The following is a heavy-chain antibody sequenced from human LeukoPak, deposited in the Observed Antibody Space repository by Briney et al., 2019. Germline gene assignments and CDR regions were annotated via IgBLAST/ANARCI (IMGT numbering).Heavy chain of an antibody. J-gene: IGHJ4*02. CDR2: IYTSGST. Sequence: SETLSLTCTVSGGSISSYYWSWIRQPPGKGREWIGYIYTSGSTNYNPSLKSRVTISVDTSKNQFSLKLSSVRAADTAWWYCGGHWGGGYNREIDYWGQGTLVTVSS. CDR1: GGSISSYY. CDR3: GGHWGGGYNREIDY. V-gene: IGHV4-4*09. D-gene: IGHD5-24*01.